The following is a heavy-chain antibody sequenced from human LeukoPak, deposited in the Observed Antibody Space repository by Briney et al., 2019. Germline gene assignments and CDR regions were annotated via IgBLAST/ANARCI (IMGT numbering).Heavy chain of an antibody. Sequence: GGSLRLSCAASGFSFSDYYMSWIRQAPGKGLEWVSYISGGGSTIYYADSVKGRFTISRDNAENSLYLQMNSLRAEDTAVYYCAKDGARGGVDSSSWYTHGYFDYWGQGTLVTVSS. J-gene: IGHJ4*02. CDR3: AKDGARGGVDSSSWYTHGYFDY. V-gene: IGHV3-11*01. CDR1: GFSFSDYY. CDR2: ISGGGSTI. D-gene: IGHD6-13*01.